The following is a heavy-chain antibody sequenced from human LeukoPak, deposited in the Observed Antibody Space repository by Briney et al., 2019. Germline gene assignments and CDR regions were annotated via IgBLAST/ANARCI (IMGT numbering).Heavy chain of an antibody. D-gene: IGHD5-24*01. CDR3: ARLRWLHLLDP. J-gene: IGHJ5*02. V-gene: IGHV3-48*04. Sequence: GGSLRLSCAASGFTFSSYAMSWVRQAPGKGLEWVSYISSSGRTIYYADSVKGRFTISRDNAKNPLYLQMNSLRAEDTAVYYCARLRWLHLLDPWGQGTLVTVSS. CDR1: GFTFSSYA. CDR2: ISSSGRTI.